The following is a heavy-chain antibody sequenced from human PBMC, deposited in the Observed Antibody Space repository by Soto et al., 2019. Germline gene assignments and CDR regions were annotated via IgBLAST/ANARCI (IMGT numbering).Heavy chain of an antibody. D-gene: IGHD5-12*01. Sequence: EVQLLESGGGLVQPGGSLRLSCAASGFTFSSYAMSWVRQAPGKGLEWVSAISGSGGSTYYADSVKGRFTISRDNSKNTLYLQMNSLRAEDTAVYYCAKDLGYSCYDRGDDAFDIWGQGTMVTVSS. CDR1: GFTFSSYA. CDR2: ISGSGGST. V-gene: IGHV3-23*01. CDR3: AKDLGYSCYDRGDDAFDI. J-gene: IGHJ3*02.